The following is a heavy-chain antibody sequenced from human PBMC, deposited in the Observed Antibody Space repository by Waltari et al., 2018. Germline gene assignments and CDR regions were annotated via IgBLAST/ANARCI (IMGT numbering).Heavy chain of an antibody. D-gene: IGHD3-22*01. Sequence: QVQLQESGPGLVKPSETLSLTCTVSGGSISSYYWSWIRQPPGKGLEWIGYIYYSGSTSYHPALKSRVTRSVDTSKNQFSLKLSSVTAADTAVYYCARVNYYEYNWFDPWGQGTLVTVSS. CDR3: ARVNYYEYNWFDP. V-gene: IGHV4-59*01. J-gene: IGHJ5*02. CDR1: GGSISSYY. CDR2: IYYSGST.